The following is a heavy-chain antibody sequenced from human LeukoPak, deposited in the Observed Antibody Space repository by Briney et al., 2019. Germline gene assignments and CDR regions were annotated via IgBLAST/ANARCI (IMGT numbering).Heavy chain of an antibody. D-gene: IGHD3-16*02. Sequence: ASVKVSCKASGYTFTGYYMHWVRQAPGQGLEWMGWINPNSGGTNYAQKFQGRVTMTRDTSISTAYMELSRLRSDDTAVYYCARDVESDYDYVWGSYRSDAFDIWGQGTMVTVSS. CDR1: GYTFTGYY. CDR2: INPNSGGT. V-gene: IGHV1-2*02. J-gene: IGHJ3*02. CDR3: ARDVESDYDYVWGSYRSDAFDI.